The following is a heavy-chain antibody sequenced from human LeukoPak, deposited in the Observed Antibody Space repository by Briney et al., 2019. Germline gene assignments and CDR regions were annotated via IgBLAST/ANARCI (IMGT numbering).Heavy chain of an antibody. CDR3: ARDPDYYYGMDV. CDR1: GFTFSSYA. J-gene: IGHJ6*02. CDR2: IYSGGST. Sequence: GGSLRLSCAASGFTFSSYAMSWVRQAPGKGLEWVSVIYSGGSTYYADSVKGRFTISRDNSKNTLYLQMNSLRAEDTAVYYCARDPDYYYGMDVWGQGTTVTVSS. V-gene: IGHV3-66*01.